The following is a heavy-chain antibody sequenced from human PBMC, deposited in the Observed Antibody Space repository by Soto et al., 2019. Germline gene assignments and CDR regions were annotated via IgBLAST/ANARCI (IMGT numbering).Heavy chain of an antibody. D-gene: IGHD2-15*01. CDR1: GFTFSSYA. CDR2: ISYDGSNK. J-gene: IGHJ6*02. Sequence: GGSLRLSCAASGFTFSSYAMHWVHQAPGKGLEWVAVISYDGSNKYYADSVKGRFTISRDNSKNTLYLQMNSLRAEDTAVYFCARVRGKPPVAYYYYYGMDVWGQGTTVTVS. CDR3: ARVRGKPPVAYYYYYGMDV. V-gene: IGHV3-30*04.